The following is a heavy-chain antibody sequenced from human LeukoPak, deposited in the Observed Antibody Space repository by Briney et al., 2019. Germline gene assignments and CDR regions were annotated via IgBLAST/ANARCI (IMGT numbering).Heavy chain of an antibody. CDR3: ARGIRGHNEGL. D-gene: IGHD1-1*01. CDR1: GYTFTSYG. V-gene: IGHV1-69*13. J-gene: IGHJ4*02. Sequence: SVKVSCKASGYTFTSYGISWVRQAPGQGLEWMGGIIPIFGTANYAQKFQGRVTITADESTSTAYMELSSLRSEDTAVYYCARGIRGHNEGLWGQGTLVTVSS. CDR2: IIPIFGTA.